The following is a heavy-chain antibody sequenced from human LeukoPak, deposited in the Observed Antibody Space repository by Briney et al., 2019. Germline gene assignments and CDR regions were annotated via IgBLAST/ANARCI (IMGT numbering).Heavy chain of an antibody. J-gene: IGHJ6*03. V-gene: IGHV4-59*01. D-gene: IGHD6-13*01. CDR2: IYYSGST. CDR1: GGSISSYY. Sequence: SETLSLTCTVSGGSISSYYWSWIRQPPGKGLEWIGYIYYSGSTNYNPSLKSRVTISVDTSKNQFSLKLSSVTAADTAVYYCARSPDGYSSWWYLQVTPDPEKGYYYYYMDVWGKGTTVTVSS. CDR3: ARSPDGYSSWWYLQVTPDPEKGYYYYYMDV.